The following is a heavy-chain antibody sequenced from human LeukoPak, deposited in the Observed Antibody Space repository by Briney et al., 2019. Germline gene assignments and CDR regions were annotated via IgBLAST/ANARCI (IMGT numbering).Heavy chain of an antibody. D-gene: IGHD2-15*01. CDR2: INPNSGGT. CDR3: AITWWLPSNSPLVDY. J-gene: IGHJ4*02. Sequence: GASVKVSCKASGYTFTGYYMHWVRQAPGQGLEWMGWINPNSGGTNYAQKFQGRVAMTRDTSISTAYMELSRLRSDDTAVYYCAITWWLPSNSPLVDYWGQGTLVTVSS. V-gene: IGHV1-2*02. CDR1: GYTFTGYY.